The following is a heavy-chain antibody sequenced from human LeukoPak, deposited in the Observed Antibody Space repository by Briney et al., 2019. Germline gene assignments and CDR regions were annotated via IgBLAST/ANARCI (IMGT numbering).Heavy chain of an antibody. CDR1: GFTFSSYG. D-gene: IGHD3-10*01. CDR3: AKDLKSMVRGACMDA. J-gene: IGHJ6*02. V-gene: IGHV3-30*18. CDR2: ITYDGYYK. Sequence: GRSLRLSCAASGFTFSSYGMHWVRQAPGKGLEWVAVITYDGYYKYYADSVKGRFTISSDNSKNTLFLQMNSLRAEDTAVYYCAKDLKSMVRGACMDAWGQGTTVTVSS.